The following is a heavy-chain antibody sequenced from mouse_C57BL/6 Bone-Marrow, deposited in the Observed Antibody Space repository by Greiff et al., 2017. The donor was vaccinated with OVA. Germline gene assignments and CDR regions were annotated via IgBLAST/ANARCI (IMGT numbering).Heavy chain of an antibody. V-gene: IGHV1-20*01. Sequence: EVQLQQSGPELVKPGDSVKISCKASGYSFTGYFMNWVMQSHGKSLEWIGRINPYNGDTFYNQKFKGKATLTVDKSSSTAHMELRSLTSEDSAVYYCARRYDGYFYFDYWGQGTTLTVSS. CDR3: ARRYDGYFYFDY. CDR1: GYSFTGYF. CDR2: INPYNGDT. J-gene: IGHJ2*01. D-gene: IGHD2-3*01.